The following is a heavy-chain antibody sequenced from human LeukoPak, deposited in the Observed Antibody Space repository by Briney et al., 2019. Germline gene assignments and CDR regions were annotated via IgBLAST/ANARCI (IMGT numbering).Heavy chain of an antibody. CDR3: ARNPAGIGDY. Sequence: GGSLRLPCAVSGFTVSRNYVSWVRQAPGKGLEWVSSISRSSSYIYYADSVKGRFTISGDNAKNSLYLQMNSLRDVDTAVYYCARNPAGIGDYLGQGTLVTVSS. CDR2: ISRSSSYI. D-gene: IGHD1-1*01. J-gene: IGHJ4*02. V-gene: IGHV3-21*01. CDR1: GFTVSRNY.